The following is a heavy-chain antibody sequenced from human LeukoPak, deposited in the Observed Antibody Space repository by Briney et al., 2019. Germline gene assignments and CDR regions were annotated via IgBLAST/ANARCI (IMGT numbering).Heavy chain of an antibody. D-gene: IGHD3-22*01. Sequence: ASVKVSCKASGGTFSSYAISWVRQAPGQGLEWMGGIIPIFGTANYAQKFQGRVTITADESTSTAYMELSSLRSEDTAVYYCARGIIYYDSSGPSDYWGQGTLVTVSS. CDR1: GGTFSSYA. V-gene: IGHV1-69*13. CDR2: IIPIFGTA. J-gene: IGHJ4*02. CDR3: ARGIIYYDSSGPSDY.